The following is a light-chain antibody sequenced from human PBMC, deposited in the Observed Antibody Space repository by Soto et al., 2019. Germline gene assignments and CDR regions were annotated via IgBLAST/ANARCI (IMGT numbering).Light chain of an antibody. V-gene: IGLV2-14*03. CDR2: GVS. J-gene: IGLJ3*02. CDR1: SNDVGAFNY. CDR3: SSYTTSNTWV. Sequence: QSALTQPASVSGSPGQSITISCTGSSNDVGAFNYVSWYRHSPGEAPKVLIRGVSIRPSGVSIRFSASKSANTASLTISGLQAEDEALYYCSSYTTSNTWVFGGGTKVTVL.